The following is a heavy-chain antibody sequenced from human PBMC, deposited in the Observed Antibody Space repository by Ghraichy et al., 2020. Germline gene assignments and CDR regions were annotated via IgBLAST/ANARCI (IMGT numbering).Heavy chain of an antibody. D-gene: IGHD5-18*01. Sequence: GESLNISCVASGFIFRDYWMSWVRETPGRGLEWVANIKGDGSEKHYVDSLKGRFTIYRDNVKKSVYLQVNGLRADDTGVYYCARIGYRSSSTDYWGQGTPVTVSS. J-gene: IGHJ4*02. V-gene: IGHV3-7*01. CDR2: IKGDGSEK. CDR1: GFIFRDYW. CDR3: ARIGYRSSSTDY.